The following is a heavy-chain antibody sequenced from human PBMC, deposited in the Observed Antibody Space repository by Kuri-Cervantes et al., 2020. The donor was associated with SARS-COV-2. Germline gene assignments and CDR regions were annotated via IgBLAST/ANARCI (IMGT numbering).Heavy chain of an antibody. CDR2: ISSSSSYI. CDR1: GFTFSSYS. CDR3: ARDTYYYDSSGYYPTTTRFGY. D-gene: IGHD3-22*01. V-gene: IGHV3-21*04. J-gene: IGHJ4*02. Sequence: GESLKISCAASGFTFSSYSMNWVRQAPGKGLEWVSSISSSSSYIYYADSVKGRFTISRDNAKNSLYLQMNSLRSEDTAVYYCARDTYYYDSSGYYPTTTRFGYWGQGTLVTVSS.